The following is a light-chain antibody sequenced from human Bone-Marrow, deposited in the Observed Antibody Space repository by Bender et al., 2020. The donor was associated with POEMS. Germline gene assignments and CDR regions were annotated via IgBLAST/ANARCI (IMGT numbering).Light chain of an antibody. CDR3: SSYTSSNTLEV. CDR2: DVS. Sequence: QSALTQPASVSGSPGQSITISCTGTSSDVGGYNYVSWYQQHPGKAPKLMIYDVSNRPSGVSNRFSGSKSGNTASLTISGLQAEDEADYYCSSYTSSNTLEVFGTGTTVTVL. V-gene: IGLV2-14*03. J-gene: IGLJ1*01. CDR1: SSDVGGYNY.